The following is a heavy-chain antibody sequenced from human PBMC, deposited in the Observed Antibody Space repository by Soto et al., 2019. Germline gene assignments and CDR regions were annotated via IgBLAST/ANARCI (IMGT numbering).Heavy chain of an antibody. CDR1: GYSFTSYW. J-gene: IGHJ6*02. V-gene: IGHV5-10-1*01. CDR2: IDPSDSYA. CDR3: ARLGAVYYGMDV. Sequence: ESLKISCKGSGYSFTSYWITWVRQMPGKGLEWMGKIDPSDSYATYSPSFEGHVTISSDKSISTVYLQWSSLRASDTAMYYCARLGAVYYGMDVWGQGTTVT.